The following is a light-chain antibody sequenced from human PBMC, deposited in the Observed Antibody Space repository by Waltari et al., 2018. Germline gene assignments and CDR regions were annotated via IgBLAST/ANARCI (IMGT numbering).Light chain of an antibody. CDR1: SNDVGGYNY. J-gene: IGLJ6*01. Sequence: QSVLTQPASVSGSPGQSVTISCTGTSNDVGGYNYVSWYQQHPGKAPQLLIYDVYDRPSGVSNRFSGSKSGYTASLTISGLQAEDEADYYCSSYTPSGGVFGTGTKVTVL. CDR2: DVY. CDR3: SSYTPSGGV. V-gene: IGLV2-14*03.